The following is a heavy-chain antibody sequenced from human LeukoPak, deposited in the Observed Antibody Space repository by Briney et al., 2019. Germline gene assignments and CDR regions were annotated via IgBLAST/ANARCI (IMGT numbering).Heavy chain of an antibody. D-gene: IGHD2-2*03. V-gene: IGHV1-2*02. Sequence: GASVKVSCKASGYTFTGYYMHWVRQAPGQGLEWMGWINPNSGGTNYAQKFQGRVTMTRDTSISTAYMELSRLRSDDTAVYYCAREDLDIVVVPAADDAFDIWGQGTMVTVSS. CDR1: GYTFTGYY. CDR2: INPNSGGT. J-gene: IGHJ3*02. CDR3: AREDLDIVVVPAADDAFDI.